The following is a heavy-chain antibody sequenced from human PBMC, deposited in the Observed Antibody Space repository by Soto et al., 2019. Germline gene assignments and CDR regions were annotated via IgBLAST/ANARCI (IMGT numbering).Heavy chain of an antibody. CDR1: GGSLNNYN. CDR3: AREMTYQMFGDDALDF. Sequence: SSETLSLTCTVSGGSLNNYNWNWIRQSAGTGLEWIGRIYSSGKTYYNPSLKSRVTLSLDMLNNQISLKVTSVTAADTAVYYGAREMTYQMFGDDALDFWGLGKMVTVSS. V-gene: IGHV4-4*07. CDR2: IYSSGKT. J-gene: IGHJ3*01. D-gene: IGHD2-2*01.